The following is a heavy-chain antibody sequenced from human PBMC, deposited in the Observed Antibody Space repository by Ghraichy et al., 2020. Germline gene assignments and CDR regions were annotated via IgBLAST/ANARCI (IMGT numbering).Heavy chain of an antibody. CDR1: GFTVSNNY. V-gene: IGHV3-53*01. Sequence: GGSLRLSCAASGFTVSNNYMTWVRQAPGKGLEWVSVIQSGGGIAYAESVKGRFTLSRDNFKNTLYLQMNSLRDEDTAVYYCARDWGDDSTGYFGMDVWGHGTTVTVSS. CDR3: ARDWGDDSTGYFGMDV. D-gene: IGHD3-22*01. J-gene: IGHJ6*02. CDR2: IQSGGGI.